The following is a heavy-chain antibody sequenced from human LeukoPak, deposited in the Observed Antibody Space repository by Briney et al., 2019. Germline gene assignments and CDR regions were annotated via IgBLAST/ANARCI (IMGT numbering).Heavy chain of an antibody. CDR2: ISASGGTT. Sequence: PTGGSLRLSCAGSGFTFHNYAMTWVRQAPGKGLKWVSGISASGGTTYYADFVKGRFTISRDNSNNTLYLQMNSMRVEDTAVYFCAKGVVDYYDSSGYYPSDLWGQGTLVTVSS. CDR1: GFTFHNYA. CDR3: AKGVVDYYDSSGYYPSDL. V-gene: IGHV3-23*01. J-gene: IGHJ5*02. D-gene: IGHD3-22*01.